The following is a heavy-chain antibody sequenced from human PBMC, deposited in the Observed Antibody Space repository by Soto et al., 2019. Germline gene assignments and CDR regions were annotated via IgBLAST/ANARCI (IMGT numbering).Heavy chain of an antibody. CDR3: ARDSLALFDS. D-gene: IGHD5-12*01. CDR2: IYSSGST. Sequence: SETLSLTCTVSDGSVSSGIYYWTWIRQPPGKGLEWIGYIYSSGSTLYNPSLKSRVIISVDTSMNQFSLKLSSVTAADTAVYYCARDSLALFDSWGQGTLVTVSS. V-gene: IGHV4-61*01. J-gene: IGHJ4*02. CDR1: DGSVSSGIYY.